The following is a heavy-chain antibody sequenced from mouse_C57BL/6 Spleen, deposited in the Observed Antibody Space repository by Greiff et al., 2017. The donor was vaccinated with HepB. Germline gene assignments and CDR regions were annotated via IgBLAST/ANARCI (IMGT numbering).Heavy chain of an antibody. J-gene: IGHJ4*01. CDR2: IDPEDGES. CDR3: AITGTEAMDY. Sequence: EVQLQESGAELVKPGASVKLSCTASGFNIKDYYMHWVKQRPEQGLEWIGRIDPEDGESKSAPKCQGKGTITADTSSTTAYLQLSSLTSEDTAVYYCAITGTEAMDYWGQGTSVTVSS. CDR1: GFNIKDYY. D-gene: IGHD4-1*01. V-gene: IGHV14-2*01.